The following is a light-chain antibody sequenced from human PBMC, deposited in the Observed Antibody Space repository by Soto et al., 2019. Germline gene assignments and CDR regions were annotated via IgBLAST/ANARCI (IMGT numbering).Light chain of an antibody. J-gene: IGKJ4*01. CDR2: TAS. Sequence: DIQMTQSPSSVSASVGDRVTITCRASLGIGIYLAWYQHKPGKAPNLLYTASRLQSGVPSRFSGSGSGTDFTLTISSLQSEDSATYYCQQYNSFPLTFGGGTKVEIK. V-gene: IGKV1-12*01. CDR1: LGIGIY. CDR3: QQYNSFPLT.